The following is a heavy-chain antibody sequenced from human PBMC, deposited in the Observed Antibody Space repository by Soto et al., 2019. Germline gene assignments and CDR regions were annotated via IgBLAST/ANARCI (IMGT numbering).Heavy chain of an antibody. Sequence: HPXGSLRLSCAASGFTFSSYAMSWVRQAPGKGLEWVSAISGSGGSTYYADSVKGRFTISRDNSKNTLYLQMNSLRAEDTAVYYCARGSIGYCSSTSCYAGNYYYYGMDVWGQGTTVTVSS. V-gene: IGHV3-23*01. CDR2: ISGSGGST. J-gene: IGHJ6*02. CDR3: ARGSIGYCSSTSCYAGNYYYYGMDV. CDR1: GFTFSSYA. D-gene: IGHD2-2*03.